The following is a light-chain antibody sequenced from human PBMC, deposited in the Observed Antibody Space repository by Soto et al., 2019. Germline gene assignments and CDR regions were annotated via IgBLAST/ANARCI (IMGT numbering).Light chain of an antibody. J-gene: IGKJ1*01. CDR1: QRIGNW. CDR3: QQYTNYSRWT. CDR2: DAY. V-gene: IGKV1-5*01. Sequence: DIQRTQSPSTLSASVGDRVIITCRASQRIGNWLAWYQQKPGKAPNLLIYDAYSLKSGVPSRFSGSGSGTEFTLTISSLQPDDFATYYCQQYTNYSRWTFGQGTKVEIK.